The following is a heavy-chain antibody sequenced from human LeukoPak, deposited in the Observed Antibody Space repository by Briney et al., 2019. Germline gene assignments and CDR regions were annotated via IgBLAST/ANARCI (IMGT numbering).Heavy chain of an antibody. CDR1: GGSFSGYY. D-gene: IGHD5-12*01. CDR2: IYYSGST. CDR3: ARLPYGGYGDY. Sequence: SETLSLTCAVYGGSFSGYYWSWIRQPPGKGLEWIGSIYYSGSTYYNPSLKSRVTISVDTSKNQFSLKLSSVTAADTAVYYCARLPYGGYGDYWGQGTLVTVSS. V-gene: IGHV4-34*01. J-gene: IGHJ4*02.